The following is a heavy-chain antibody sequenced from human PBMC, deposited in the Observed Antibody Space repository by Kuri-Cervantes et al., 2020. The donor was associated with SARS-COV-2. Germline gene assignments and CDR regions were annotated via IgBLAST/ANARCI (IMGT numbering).Heavy chain of an antibody. V-gene: IGHV4-31*03. D-gene: IGHD6-19*01. CDR2: IYYSGGT. J-gene: IGHJ4*02. CDR3: ARGMQQWPFDY. Sequence: SETLSLTCTVSGGSISRGGYYWSWIRQHPEKGLEWVGYIYYSGGTYYNPSLKSRVSMSVDTSKSQFTLNLSSVTAADTAVYYCARGMQQWPFDYWGQGTLVTVSS. CDR1: GGSISRGGYY.